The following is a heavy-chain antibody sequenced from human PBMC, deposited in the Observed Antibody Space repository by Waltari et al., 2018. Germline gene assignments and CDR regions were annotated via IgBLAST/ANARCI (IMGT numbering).Heavy chain of an antibody. V-gene: IGHV4-59*01. CDR2: IYYSGST. D-gene: IGHD3-3*01. CDR1: GCPISSSY. J-gene: IGHJ6*03. CDR3: ARGITIIGVVTHYYYYMDV. Sequence: QVQLQESGPGLVKPSETLSLTCTVSGCPISSSYWSWIRQPPRKGLEWIGYIYYSGSTNYNPSLKSRVTISVDTSKNQFSLKLSSVTAADTAVYYCARGITIIGVVTHYYYYMDVWGKGTTVTVSS.